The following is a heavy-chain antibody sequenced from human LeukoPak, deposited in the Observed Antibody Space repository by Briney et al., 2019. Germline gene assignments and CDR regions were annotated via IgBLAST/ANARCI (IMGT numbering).Heavy chain of an antibody. CDR3: AIGESTRSYYYMDV. CDR1: GGSISSNGYY. V-gene: IGHV4-61*05. Sequence: SETLSLTCTVSGGSISSNGYYWAWFRQPPGKGLEWIGYIYYSGSTNYNPSLKSRVTISVDTSKNQFSLKLSSVTAADTAVYYCAIGESTRSYYYMDVWGKGTTVTISS. D-gene: IGHD3-10*01. J-gene: IGHJ6*03. CDR2: IYYSGST.